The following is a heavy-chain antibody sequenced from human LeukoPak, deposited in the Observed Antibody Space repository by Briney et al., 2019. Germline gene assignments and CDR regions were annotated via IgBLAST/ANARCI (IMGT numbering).Heavy chain of an antibody. J-gene: IGHJ3*01. CDR3: ATRYCSGTSCFRGAFDV. Sequence: GRSLRLSCAASGFTVSGDYMSWVRQAPGKGLEWVSLIDSGGATYYAASVKGRFTIARDNSQNTLYLQMNNLRPDDTAVYYCATRYCSGTSCFRGAFDVWGQGTMVTVSS. CDR1: GFTVSGDY. D-gene: IGHD2-2*01. CDR2: IDSGGAT. V-gene: IGHV3-66*02.